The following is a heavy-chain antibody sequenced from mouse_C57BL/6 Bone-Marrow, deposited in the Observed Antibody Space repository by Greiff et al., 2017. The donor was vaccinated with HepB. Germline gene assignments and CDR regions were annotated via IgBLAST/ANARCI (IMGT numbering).Heavy chain of an antibody. Sequence: EVQGVESGGDLVKPGGSLKLSCAASGFTFSSYGMSWVRQTPDKRLEWVATISSGGSYTYYPDSVKGRFTISRDNAKNTLYLQMSSLKSEDTAMYYCARHRDHDYWGQGTTLTVSS. CDR3: ARHRDHDY. V-gene: IGHV5-6*01. CDR1: GFTFSSYG. J-gene: IGHJ2*01. D-gene: IGHD2-13*01. CDR2: ISSGGSYT.